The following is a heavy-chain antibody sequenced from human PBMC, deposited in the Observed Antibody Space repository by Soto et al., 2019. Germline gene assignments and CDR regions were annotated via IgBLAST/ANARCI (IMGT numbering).Heavy chain of an antibody. Sequence: PAWCLGLGCAACGVSVRLSVVDVVFQTQGKGLEWVGRIKSKTDGGTTDYAEPVKGRFAISRDDSNNMVYLQMNSLKIEDTAVYYCTTDSYSTIIIVRFDYWGHGTLVTVSS. J-gene: IGHJ4*01. CDR2: IKSKTDGGTT. CDR1: GVSVRLSV. D-gene: IGHD3-22*01. V-gene: IGHV3-15*07. CDR3: TTDSYSTIIIVRFDY.